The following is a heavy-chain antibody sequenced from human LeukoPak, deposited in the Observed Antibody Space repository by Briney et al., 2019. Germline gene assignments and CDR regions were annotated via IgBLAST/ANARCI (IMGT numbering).Heavy chain of an antibody. Sequence: SETLSLTCTVSGGSISSGGYYWSWIRQPPGKGLEWIGYIYHSGSTYYNPSLKSRATISVDRSKNQFSLKLSSVTAADTAVYYCARNKIAVAGNAFDIWGQGTMVTVSS. CDR3: ARNKIAVAGNAFDI. CDR2: IYHSGST. CDR1: GGSISSGGYY. J-gene: IGHJ3*02. D-gene: IGHD6-19*01. V-gene: IGHV4-30-2*01.